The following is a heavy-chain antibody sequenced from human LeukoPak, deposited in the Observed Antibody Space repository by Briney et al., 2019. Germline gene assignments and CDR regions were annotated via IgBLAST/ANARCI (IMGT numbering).Heavy chain of an antibody. CDR3: AREFTLITMVRGGNWFDP. CDR2: IIPIFGTA. D-gene: IGHD3-10*01. Sequence: SVKVSCKASGYTFTGYYMHWVRQAPGQGLEWMGGIIPIFGTANYAQKFQGRVTITADESTSTAYMELSSLRSEDTAVYYCAREFTLITMVRGGNWFDPWGQGTLVTVSS. CDR1: GYTFTGYY. V-gene: IGHV1-69*13. J-gene: IGHJ5*02.